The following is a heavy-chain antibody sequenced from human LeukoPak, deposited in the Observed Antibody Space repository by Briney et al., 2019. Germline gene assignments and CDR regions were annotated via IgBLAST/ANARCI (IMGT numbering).Heavy chain of an antibody. CDR1: GFTFSNYW. Sequence: TGGSLRLSCSVSGFTFSNYWMTWVRQAPGRGLECLAIINEDGSEKHHVDSVKGRFTISRDNAKNLLFLEMNSLRDEDTAVYYCAKDASWVARGDYFDHWGQGTLVTVSS. J-gene: IGHJ4*02. D-gene: IGHD3-16*01. CDR2: INEDGSEK. V-gene: IGHV3-7*04. CDR3: AKDASWVARGDYFDH.